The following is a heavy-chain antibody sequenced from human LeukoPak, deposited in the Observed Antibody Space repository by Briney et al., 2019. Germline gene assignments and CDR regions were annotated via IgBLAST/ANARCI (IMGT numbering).Heavy chain of an antibody. D-gene: IGHD3-9*01. CDR1: GGSISSYY. V-gene: IGHV4-59*08. CDR3: ARQGYDILTGYIDAFDI. J-gene: IGHJ3*02. Sequence: SETLSLTCTVSGGSISSYYWSWIRQPPGKGLEWIGYISYSGSTNYNPSLKSRVTISIDTSKNQFSLKRRSVTAADTAIYYCARQGYDILTGYIDAFDIWGQGTMVTVSS. CDR2: ISYSGST.